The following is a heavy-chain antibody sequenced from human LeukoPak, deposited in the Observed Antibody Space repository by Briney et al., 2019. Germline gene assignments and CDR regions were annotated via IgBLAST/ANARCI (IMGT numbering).Heavy chain of an antibody. CDR3: ARGGGSSGRRDY. V-gene: IGHV3-74*01. Sequence: GGSLRLSCAASGFTFSSYWMHWVRQAPGKGQVWVSRINTDGSSTSYADSVKGRFTISRDNAKNTLYLQMNSLRAEGTAVYYCARGGGSSGRRDYWGQGTLVTVSS. CDR2: INTDGSST. J-gene: IGHJ4*02. D-gene: IGHD6-19*01. CDR1: GFTFSSYW.